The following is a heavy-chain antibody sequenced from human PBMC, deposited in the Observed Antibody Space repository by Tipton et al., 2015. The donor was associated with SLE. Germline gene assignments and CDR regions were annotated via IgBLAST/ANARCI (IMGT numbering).Heavy chain of an antibody. Sequence: SLRLSCAAPEFSLSLYSMHWVRQAPGKGLVWVSHINSDGSVVSYADSVKGRFTISRDNSKNTLYLQMNNLRAEDTAVYYCASGYVPAAVDYWGQGTLVTVSS. J-gene: IGHJ4*02. CDR3: ASGYVPAAVDY. V-gene: IGHV3-74*01. CDR2: INSDGSVV. D-gene: IGHD2-2*01. CDR1: EFSLSLYS.